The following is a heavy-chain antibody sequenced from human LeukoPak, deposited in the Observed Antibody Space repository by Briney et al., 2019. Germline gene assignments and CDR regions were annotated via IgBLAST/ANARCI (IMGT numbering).Heavy chain of an antibody. CDR2: INWNGGST. CDR1: GFTFDDYG. D-gene: IGHD2-2*01. J-gene: IGHJ4*02. CDR3: ARQPEYCSSTSCYPFDY. Sequence: GGSLRLSCAASGFTFDDYGVSWVRQAPGKGLEWVSGINWNGGSTGYADSVKGRFTISRDNAKNSLYLQMSSLRAEDTALYYCARQPEYCSSTSCYPFDYWGQGTLVTVSP. V-gene: IGHV3-20*04.